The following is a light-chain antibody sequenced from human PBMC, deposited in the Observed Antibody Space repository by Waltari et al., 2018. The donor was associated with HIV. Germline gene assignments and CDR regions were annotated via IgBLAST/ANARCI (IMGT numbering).Light chain of an antibody. Sequence: IVLTQSPATLSLSPGERATLSCRASQSVGSYLAWYHQNVGQAPRLLVYDVSNRATGIPARFSGSGSETDFTLTISSLEPEDFAVYYCQQRRTWPPSWTFGQGTKVEIK. V-gene: IGKV3-11*01. CDR1: QSVGSY. J-gene: IGKJ1*01. CDR3: QQRRTWPPSWT. CDR2: DVS.